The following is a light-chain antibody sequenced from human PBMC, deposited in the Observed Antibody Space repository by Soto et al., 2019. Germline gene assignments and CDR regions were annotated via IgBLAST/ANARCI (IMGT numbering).Light chain of an antibody. CDR1: RNLLHSNGYYY. J-gene: IGKJ4*01. CDR2: LGS. Sequence: EIVLTQSPLSLPVTPGEPASISCRSSRNLLHSNGYYYLDWYLQKPGQSPQLLIYLGSNRASGVPERFRGSGSGADFTLTISREEAEDVGVYFCAQGLATPFTVGGETKVQIK. CDR3: AQGLATPFT. V-gene: IGKV2-28*01.